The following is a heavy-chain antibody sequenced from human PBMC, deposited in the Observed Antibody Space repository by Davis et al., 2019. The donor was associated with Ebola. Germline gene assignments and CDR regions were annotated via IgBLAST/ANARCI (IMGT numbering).Heavy chain of an antibody. CDR1: RFTFSSYW. J-gene: IGHJ5*02. CDR2: INSDGSST. V-gene: IGHV3-74*01. CDR3: ARGVLYYYDSSGYYNWFDP. D-gene: IGHD3-22*01. Sequence: GESLKISCAASRFTFSSYWMHWVRQAPGKGLVWVSRINSDGSSTSYADSVKGRFTISRDNAKNTLYLQMNSLRAEDTAAYYCARGVLYYYDSSGYYNWFDPWGQGTLVTVSS.